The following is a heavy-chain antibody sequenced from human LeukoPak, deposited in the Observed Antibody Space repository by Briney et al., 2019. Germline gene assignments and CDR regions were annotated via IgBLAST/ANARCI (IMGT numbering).Heavy chain of an antibody. CDR3: AREIAVAGTDY. Sequence: ASVTVSCKASGYTFTSYAMHWVRQAPGQRLEWMGWINAGNGNTEYSQKFQGRVTITRDTSASTAYMELSSLRSEDTAVYYCAREIAVAGTDYWGQGTLVTVSS. J-gene: IGHJ4*02. V-gene: IGHV1-3*01. D-gene: IGHD6-19*01. CDR1: GYTFTSYA. CDR2: INAGNGNT.